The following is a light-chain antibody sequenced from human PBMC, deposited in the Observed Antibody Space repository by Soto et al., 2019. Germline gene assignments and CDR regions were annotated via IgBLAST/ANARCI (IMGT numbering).Light chain of an antibody. CDR2: DVT. CDR3: KSYTRSSADV. Sequence: QSVLTQPASVSGSPGQSITISCTGTSSDVGGFNYVSWYQQHPGKAPKLMIYDVTNRPSGVSYRFSGSKSGNPASLTISGLQVEDDADYYCKSYTRSSADVFGTGTKVTVL. V-gene: IGLV2-14*03. CDR1: SSDVGGFNY. J-gene: IGLJ1*01.